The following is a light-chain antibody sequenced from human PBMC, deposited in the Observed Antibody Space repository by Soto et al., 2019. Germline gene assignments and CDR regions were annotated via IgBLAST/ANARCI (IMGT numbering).Light chain of an antibody. CDR1: QSVSDY. Sequence: IVFTQSPSTLSLSPGERATLSCRASQSVSDYLAWYQQKPGQPPRLLIYDASKRATGIPPRFSGSGSTTDFTLTISSLEPEDFAVYYCQQHINWPLTFGGGTKVDIK. CDR2: DAS. V-gene: IGKV3-11*01. CDR3: QQHINWPLT. J-gene: IGKJ4*01.